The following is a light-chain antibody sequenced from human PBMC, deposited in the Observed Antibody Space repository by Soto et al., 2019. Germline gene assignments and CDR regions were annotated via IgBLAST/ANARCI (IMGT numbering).Light chain of an antibody. CDR3: QQYGSSSTT. CDR1: QSVSSSY. CDR2: GAS. J-gene: IGKJ4*01. V-gene: IGKV3-20*01. Sequence: ELVLTQSPGTLSLSPGERATLSCRASQSVSSSYLAWYQQKPGQAPRLLIYGASSRATGIPDRFSGSGSGTDFTLTISRLEPEDFAVYYCQQYGSSSTTFGGGTKVEIK.